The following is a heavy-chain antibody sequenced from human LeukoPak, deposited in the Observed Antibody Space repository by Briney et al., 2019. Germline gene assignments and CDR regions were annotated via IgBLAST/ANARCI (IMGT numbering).Heavy chain of an antibody. CDR2: ISSSGSTR. D-gene: IGHD2-21*02. CDR3: ARGPVNCGGGCYQA. Sequence: GGSLRLSCAASGFTFSGFEMNWVRQAPGKGLEWVSYISSSGSTRYYADSVEGRFTVSRDNAKNSLYLQMNSLRAEDTAVYYCARGPVNCGGGCYQAWGQGTLVTVSS. CDR1: GFTFSGFE. J-gene: IGHJ5*02. V-gene: IGHV3-48*03.